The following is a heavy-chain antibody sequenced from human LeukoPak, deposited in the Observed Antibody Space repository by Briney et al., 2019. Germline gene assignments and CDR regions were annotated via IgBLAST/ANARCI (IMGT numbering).Heavy chain of an antibody. Sequence: GGTLRLSCAASGFTFSSHGMNWVRQAPGKGLEWVSAISGSGGSTYYADSVKGRFTISRDNSKNTLYLQMNSLRAEDTAVYYCAKGRSDYGDYLSYYYYYMDVWGKGTTVTISS. J-gene: IGHJ6*03. CDR3: AKGRSDYGDYLSYYYYYMDV. CDR2: ISGSGGST. V-gene: IGHV3-23*01. CDR1: GFTFSSHG. D-gene: IGHD4-17*01.